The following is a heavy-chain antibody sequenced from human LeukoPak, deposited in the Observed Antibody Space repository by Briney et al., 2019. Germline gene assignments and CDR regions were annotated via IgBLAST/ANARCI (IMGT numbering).Heavy chain of an antibody. CDR1: GGSFSGYY. CDR3: ARGLGFRPYRWFDP. Sequence: TSETLSLTCAVYGGSFSGYYWSWIRQPPGKGLEWIGEINHSGSTNYNSSLKSRVTISVDTSKNQFSLKLSSVTAADTAVYYCARGLGFRPYRWFDPWGQGTLVTVSS. CDR2: INHSGST. D-gene: IGHD4-11*01. V-gene: IGHV4-34*01. J-gene: IGHJ5*02.